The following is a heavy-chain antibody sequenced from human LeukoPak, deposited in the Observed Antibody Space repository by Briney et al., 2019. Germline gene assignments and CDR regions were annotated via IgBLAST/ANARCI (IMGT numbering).Heavy chain of an antibody. CDR2: VSGSGETP. J-gene: IGHJ1*01. D-gene: IGHD3-9*01. V-gene: IGHV3-23*01. Sequence: GGSLRLSCAASGFTFSTHAMTWVRQARGKGLEWVATVSGSGETPYYAESVKGRFTISRHNSGNSLYLQMNSLSAEDTAVYYCARPEFDFLTGSYHCAFHHWGQGTLVTVSS. CDR3: ARPEFDFLTGSYHCAFHH. CDR1: GFTFSTHA.